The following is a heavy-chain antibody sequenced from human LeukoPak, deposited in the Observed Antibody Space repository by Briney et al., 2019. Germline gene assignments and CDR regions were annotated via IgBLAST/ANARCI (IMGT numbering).Heavy chain of an antibody. CDR3: ARGGPGRSLTIVPERTKYYMDV. CDR1: GFTFSRYS. D-gene: IGHD1-26*01. Sequence: GGSLRLSCAASGFTFSRYSMNWVRQAPGKGLEWVSSISSSSSYIYYAESLKGRFTISRDNARNSLYLQMNSLRAEDTAVYYCARGGPGRSLTIVPERTKYYMDVWGKGATVTVSS. J-gene: IGHJ6*03. CDR2: ISSSSSYI. V-gene: IGHV3-21*01.